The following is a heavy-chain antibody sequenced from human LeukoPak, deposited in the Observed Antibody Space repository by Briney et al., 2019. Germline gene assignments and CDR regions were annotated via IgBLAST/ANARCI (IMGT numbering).Heavy chain of an antibody. J-gene: IGHJ4*02. V-gene: IGHV1-2*02. CDR1: GYTFTGYY. CDR2: INPNSGGT. Sequence: ASVTVSCKASGYTFTGYYMHWVRQAPGQGLEWMGWINPNSGGTNYAQKFQGRVTMTRDTSISTAYMELSRLRSDDTAVYYCAPSGYSSSWSPFDYWGQGTLVTVSS. CDR3: APSGYSSSWSPFDY. D-gene: IGHD6-13*01.